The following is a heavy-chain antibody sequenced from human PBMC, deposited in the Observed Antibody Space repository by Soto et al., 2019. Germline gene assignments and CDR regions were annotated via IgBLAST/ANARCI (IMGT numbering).Heavy chain of an antibody. V-gene: IGHV1-69*13. CDR1: GGTFSSYA. J-gene: IGHJ6*02. CDR3: GRHDCISSSCYYYYYYGMDV. Sequence: SVKVSCKASGGTFSSYAISWVRQAPGQGLEWMGGIIPIFDTANYAQKFQGRVTITADESTSTAYMELSSLRSEDTAVYYCGRHDCISSSCYYYYYYGMDVWGQGTTVTVSS. D-gene: IGHD2-15*01. CDR2: IIPIFDTA.